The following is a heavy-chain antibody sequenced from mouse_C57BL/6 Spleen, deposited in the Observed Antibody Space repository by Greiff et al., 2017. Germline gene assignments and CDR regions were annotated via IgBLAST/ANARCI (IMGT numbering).Heavy chain of an antibody. CDR2: IRLKSDNYAT. CDR1: GFTFSNYW. D-gene: IGHD1-1*01. Sequence: EVKLVESGGGLVQPGGSMKLSCVASGFTFSNYWMNWVRQSPEKGLAWVAQIRLKSDNYATHYAESVKGRFTISRDDSKSSVYLQMNNLRAEDTGIYYCTFYYGSSYDAMDYWGQGTSVTVSS. CDR3: TFYYGSSYDAMDY. V-gene: IGHV6-3*01. J-gene: IGHJ4*01.